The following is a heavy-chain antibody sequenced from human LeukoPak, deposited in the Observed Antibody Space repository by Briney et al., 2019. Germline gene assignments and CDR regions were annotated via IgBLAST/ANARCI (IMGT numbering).Heavy chain of an antibody. CDR3: ARDSFYGDYGNDAFDI. J-gene: IGHJ3*02. V-gene: IGHV3-48*02. CDR2: ISSSSSTI. Sequence: GGSLRLSCAASGFTFSSYSMNWVRQAPGKGLEWVSYISSSSSTIYYADSVKGRFTISRDNAKNSLYLQMNSLRDEDTAVYYCARDSFYGDYGNDAFDIWGQGTMVTVSS. CDR1: GFTFSSYS. D-gene: IGHD4-17*01.